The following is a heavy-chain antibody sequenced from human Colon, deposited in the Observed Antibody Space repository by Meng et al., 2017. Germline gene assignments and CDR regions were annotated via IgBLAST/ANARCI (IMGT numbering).Heavy chain of an antibody. Sequence: QLQLQKSGPGLVKPSQTPSLSCAISGDSVSSNRALWHWVRQSPSRGLEWLGQTYYRSEWQNHYGVSVKSRITINADTSRNHFSLHLNSVTPEDTAVYYCTTWYGEYWGQGTLVTVSS. V-gene: IGHV6-1*01. CDR3: TTWYGEY. J-gene: IGHJ4*02. D-gene: IGHD3-10*01. CDR2: TYYRSEWQN. CDR1: GDSVSSNRAL.